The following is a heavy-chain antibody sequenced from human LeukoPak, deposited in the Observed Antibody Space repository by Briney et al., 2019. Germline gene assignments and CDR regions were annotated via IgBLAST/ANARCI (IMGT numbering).Heavy chain of an antibody. CDR1: GGSISRYY. V-gene: IGHV4-59*12. Sequence: SPSETLCLTCTVSGGSISRYYWSWIRQPPGKGLEGIGYINYSGSTKYSPSLKSRVTISVDTSKNQFSLKLSSVTAADTAVYYCARGRSDRYSGSSTGPFDYWGQGTLVTVSS. J-gene: IGHJ4*02. CDR2: INYSGST. D-gene: IGHD1-26*01. CDR3: ARGRSDRYSGSSTGPFDY.